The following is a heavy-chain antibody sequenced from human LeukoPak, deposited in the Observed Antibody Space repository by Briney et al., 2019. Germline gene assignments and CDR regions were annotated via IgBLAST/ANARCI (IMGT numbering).Heavy chain of an antibody. CDR2: MYYRGTT. J-gene: IGHJ4*02. D-gene: IGHD6-19*01. V-gene: IGHV4-39*02. Sequence: SETLALTCSVSGGSITSSSYHWGWIRQSPERGLEWIGSMYYRGTTYENPSLKSRLTLSIDTSNNQFSLKLTSVTAADTAVYYCARERYSSGCPDYWGQGTLVTVSS. CDR1: GGSITSSSYH. CDR3: ARERYSSGCPDY.